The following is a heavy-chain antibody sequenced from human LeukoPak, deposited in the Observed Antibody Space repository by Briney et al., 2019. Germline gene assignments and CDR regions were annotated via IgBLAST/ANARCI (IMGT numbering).Heavy chain of an antibody. J-gene: IGHJ4*02. Sequence: SETLSLTCTVSRGSVSSGGFHWGWIRHHPGKGLEWIGYIYSSGNTYYNPSLKSRVTISLDTSKNQFSLRLSSVTAADTAVYYCATRKLSTYYFDYWGQGTLVTVSS. CDR3: ATRKLSTYYFDY. D-gene: IGHD2/OR15-2a*01. CDR2: IYSSGNT. CDR1: RGSVSSGGFH. V-gene: IGHV4-31*03.